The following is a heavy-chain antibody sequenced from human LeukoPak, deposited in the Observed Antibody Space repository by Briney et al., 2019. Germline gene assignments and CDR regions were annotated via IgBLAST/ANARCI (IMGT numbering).Heavy chain of an antibody. D-gene: IGHD6-13*01. CDR3: ARRGSIVAAGTGDWFDP. V-gene: IGHV1-18*01. CDR1: GGTFSSYV. Sequence: ASVKVPCKASGGTFSSYVISWVRQAPGQGLEWMGWISAYNGNTNYAQKLQGRVTMTTDTSTSTAYMDLRSLRSDDTAVYYCARRGSIVAAGTGDWFDPWGQGTLVTVSS. CDR2: ISAYNGNT. J-gene: IGHJ5*02.